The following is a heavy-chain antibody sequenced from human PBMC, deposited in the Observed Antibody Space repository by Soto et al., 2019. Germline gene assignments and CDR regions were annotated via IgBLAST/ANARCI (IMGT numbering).Heavy chain of an antibody. V-gene: IGHV4-30-4*01. CDR3: ARDYGDYLGFDY. CDR1: GGSISSGDYY. Sequence: PSETLSLTCTVSGGSISSGDYYWSWIRQPPGKGLEWIGYIYYSGSTYYNPSLKSRVTISVDTSKNQFSLKLSSVTAADTAVYYCARDYGDYLGFDYWGQGTLVTVSS. CDR2: IYYSGST. J-gene: IGHJ4*02. D-gene: IGHD4-17*01.